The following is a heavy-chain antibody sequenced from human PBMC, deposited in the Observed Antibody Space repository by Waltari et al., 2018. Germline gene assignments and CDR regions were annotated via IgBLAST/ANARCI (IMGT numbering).Heavy chain of an antibody. CDR3: ATSRVLGQLESDNWFDP. CDR2: VDPEEGET. J-gene: IGHJ5*02. Sequence: EVQLVQSGAEVKKPRATVQISCQASGYTFPDYPIHSVPPAPCKGLEWMGRVDPEEGETIYAEKFQGRVTITADTSTDTAYMELSSLRSEDTAVYYCATSRVLGQLESDNWFDPWGQGTLVTVSS. D-gene: IGHD6-6*01. CDR1: GYTFPDYP. V-gene: IGHV1-69-2*01.